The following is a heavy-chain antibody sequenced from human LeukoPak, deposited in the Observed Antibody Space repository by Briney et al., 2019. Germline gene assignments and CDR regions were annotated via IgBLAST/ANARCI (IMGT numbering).Heavy chain of an antibody. J-gene: IGHJ4*02. D-gene: IGHD2-15*01. CDR1: GFTFSSYG. V-gene: IGHV3-30*02. CDR2: IRYDGNNK. Sequence: PGGSLRLSCAASGFTFSSYGMHWVRQAPGKGLEWVAFIRYDGNNKYYADSVKGRFTISRDNSKNTLYLQMNSLRAEDTAVYYCANGLLEDIVVVVAATEFDYWGQGTLVTVSS. CDR3: ANGLLEDIVVVVAATEFDY.